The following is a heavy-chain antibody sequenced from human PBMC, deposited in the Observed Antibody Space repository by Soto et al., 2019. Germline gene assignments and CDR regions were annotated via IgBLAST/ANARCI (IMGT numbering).Heavy chain of an antibody. CDR2: ISSSSSYI. V-gene: IGHV3-21*04. J-gene: IGHJ4*02. D-gene: IGHD2-21*01. Sequence: GGSLRLSCAASGFTFSSYSMNWVRQAPGKGLEWVSSISSSSSYIYYADSVKGRFTISRDNAKNSLYLQMNSLRAEDTAVYYCATERGSTYYFDYWGQGTLVTVSS. CDR3: ATERGSTYYFDY. CDR1: GFTFSSYS.